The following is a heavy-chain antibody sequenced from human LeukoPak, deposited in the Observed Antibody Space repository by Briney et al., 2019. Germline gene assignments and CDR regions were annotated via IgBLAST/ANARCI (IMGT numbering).Heavy chain of an antibody. V-gene: IGHV3-48*04. CDR2: ISTRGRPI. J-gene: IGHJ3*02. Sequence: GGSLRLSCALSGFNFSNYGMNWVRQAPGKGLGWVSYISTRGRPIYYADSVKGRFTISRDNAKNSLYLQMNSLRAEDTAVYYCARGDPDISFGVVGDAFDIWGQGTMVTVSS. D-gene: IGHD3-3*01. CDR3: ARGDPDISFGVVGDAFDI. CDR1: GFNFSNYG.